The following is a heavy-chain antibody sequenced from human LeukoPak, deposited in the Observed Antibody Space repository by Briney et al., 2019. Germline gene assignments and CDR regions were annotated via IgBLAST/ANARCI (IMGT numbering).Heavy chain of an antibody. D-gene: IGHD6-19*01. V-gene: IGHV4-31*03. J-gene: IGHJ4*01. CDR3: ARGVAGQIDY. CDR2: IYYSGST. CDR1: GGSLSSSTYY. Sequence: SETLSLTCTVSGGSLSSSTYYWSWIRQHPGKGLEWIGYIYYSGSTYYNPSLKSRVTISVDTSKNQFSLKLSSVTAADTAVYYCARGVAGQIDYWGQGTLVTVSS.